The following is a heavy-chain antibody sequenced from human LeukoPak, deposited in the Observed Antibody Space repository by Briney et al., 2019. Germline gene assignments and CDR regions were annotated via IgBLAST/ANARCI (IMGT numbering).Heavy chain of an antibody. CDR3: AKYDNSGRAGGY. J-gene: IGHJ4*02. D-gene: IGHD3-22*01. V-gene: IGHV3-33*06. CDR2: IWYDGSNK. CDR1: GFTFSNCG. Sequence: PGGSLRLSCAASGFTFSNCGMHWVRQAPGKGLEWVAVIWYDGSNKYYADSVKGRFTISRDNSRNTLYLQMNSLRAEDTAMYYCAKYDNSGRAGGYWGQGTLVTVSS.